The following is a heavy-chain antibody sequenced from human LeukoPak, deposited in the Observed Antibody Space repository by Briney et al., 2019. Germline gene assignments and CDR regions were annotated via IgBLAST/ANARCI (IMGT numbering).Heavy chain of an antibody. Sequence: SETLSLTCTVSGGSISSSSYYWGWIRQPPGKGLEWIGRIYYSGSTYYNPSLKSRVTISVDTSKNQFSLKLSSVTAADTAVYYCARAITFGGVIVPNYFDYWGQGALVTVSS. CDR2: IYYSGST. D-gene: IGHD3-16*02. J-gene: IGHJ4*02. CDR1: GGSISSSSYY. CDR3: ARAITFGGVIVPNYFDY. V-gene: IGHV4-39*01.